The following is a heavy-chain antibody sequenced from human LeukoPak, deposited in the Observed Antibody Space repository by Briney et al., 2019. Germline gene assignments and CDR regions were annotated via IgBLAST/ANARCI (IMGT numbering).Heavy chain of an antibody. Sequence: PGRSLRLSCAASGFTFDDYAMHWVRQAPGKGLEWVSGISWNSGSIGYADSVKGRFTISRDNAKISLYLQMNSLRAEDTALYYCAKGDGGLSDYWGQGTLVSVS. J-gene: IGHJ4*02. CDR3: AKGDGGLSDY. V-gene: IGHV3-9*01. CDR2: ISWNSGSI. CDR1: GFTFDDYA. D-gene: IGHD2-15*01.